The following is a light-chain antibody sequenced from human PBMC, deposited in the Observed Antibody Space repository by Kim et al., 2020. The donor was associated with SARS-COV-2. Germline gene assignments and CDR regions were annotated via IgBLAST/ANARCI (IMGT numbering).Light chain of an antibody. J-gene: IGKJ1*01. V-gene: IGKV1-39*01. Sequence: DIQMTQSPSSLAASVGDRVTITCRATQTISTNFNWYQQKSGKAPELLIHSVSNLHSGVPSRFSGSGCGTEFTLTINSLQPEDFATYYCQQTYSVPLTFGQGTKVDIK. CDR1: QTISTN. CDR2: SVS. CDR3: QQTYSVPLT.